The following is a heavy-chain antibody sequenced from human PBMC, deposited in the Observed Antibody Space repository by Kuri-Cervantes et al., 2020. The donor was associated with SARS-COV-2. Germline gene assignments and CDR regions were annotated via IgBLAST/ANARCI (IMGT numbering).Heavy chain of an antibody. CDR2: VRGKANNYAT. V-gene: IGHV3-73*01. CDR3: TTLIDY. Sequence: GESLKISCEVPGFLFSASAIHWVRQASGKGLEWVGRVRGKANNYATAYAASVKGRFTISRDDSKNMAYLQMNSLKTEDTAVYYCTTLIDYWGQGALVTVSS. CDR1: GFLFSASA. J-gene: IGHJ4*02.